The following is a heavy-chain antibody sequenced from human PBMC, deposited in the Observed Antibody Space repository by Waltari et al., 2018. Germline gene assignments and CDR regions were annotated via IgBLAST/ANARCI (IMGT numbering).Heavy chain of an antibody. V-gene: IGHV1-2*06. CDR3: ARWPALSADPYYFDY. Sequence: QVRLVHSGAGWRSLGAPVGVSFRPSGKPFMNTIIHWVRQAPGQGLEWMGRVIPKSGGTSYPQKFKDRVTMTRDTSISTAYMELSRLTFDDTAVYFCARWPALSADPYYFDYWGQGTLVTVSS. J-gene: IGHJ4*02. CDR1: GKPFMNT. D-gene: IGHD3-16*01. CDR2: VIPKSGGT.